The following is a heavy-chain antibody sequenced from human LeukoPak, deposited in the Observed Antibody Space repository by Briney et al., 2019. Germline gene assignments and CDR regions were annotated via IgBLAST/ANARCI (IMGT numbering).Heavy chain of an antibody. CDR2: MNPNSGNT. Sequence: GASVKVSCKASGYTFTSYDINWVRQATGQGLERMRWMNPNSGNTGYAQKFQGRVTITRNTSISTAYIELSSLRSEDTAVYYCARGRIAARQRGAFDIWGQGTMVTVSS. J-gene: IGHJ3*02. CDR1: GYTFTSYD. CDR3: ARGRIAARQRGAFDI. V-gene: IGHV1-8*03. D-gene: IGHD6-6*01.